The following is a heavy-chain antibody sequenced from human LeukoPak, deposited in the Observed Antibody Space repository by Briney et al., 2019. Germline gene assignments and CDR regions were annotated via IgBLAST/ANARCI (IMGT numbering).Heavy chain of an antibody. CDR2: ISYDGSNK. V-gene: IGHV3-30-3*01. J-gene: IGHJ4*02. CDR1: GFTFSSYA. CDR3: ARVTSSGFYFVYYFDY. D-gene: IGHD6-19*01. Sequence: GGSRRLSCAASGFTFSSYAMHWVRQAPGKGLEWVAVISYDGSNKYYADSVKGRFTISRDNSKNTLYLQMNSLRAEDTAVYYCARVTSSGFYFVYYFDYWGQGTLVTVSS.